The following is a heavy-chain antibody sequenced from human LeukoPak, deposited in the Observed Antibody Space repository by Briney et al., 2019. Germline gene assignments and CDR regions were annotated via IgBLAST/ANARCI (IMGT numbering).Heavy chain of an antibody. V-gene: IGHV1-24*01. CDR3: ATEISSYSGSYSLFDY. J-gene: IGHJ4*02. D-gene: IGHD1-26*01. CDR2: FDPEDGET. Sequence: ASVKVSCKVSGYTLTELSMHWVRQAPGKGLEWMGGFDPEDGETIYAQKFQGRVTMTEDTSTDTAYMELSSLRSEDTAVYYCATEISSYSGSYSLFDYWGQGTLVTVSS. CDR1: GYTLTELS.